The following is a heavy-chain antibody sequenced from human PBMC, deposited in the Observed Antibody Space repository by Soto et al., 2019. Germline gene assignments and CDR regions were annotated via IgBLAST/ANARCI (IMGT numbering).Heavy chain of an antibody. CDR2: IYYSGST. J-gene: IGHJ6*02. Sequence: QVQLQESGPGLVKPSQTLSLNCTFSGGSISSGDYYWSWIRQPPGKGLEWIGYIYYSGSTYYNPSLKSRVTISVDTSKNQFSLKLSSVTAADTAVYYCARVNGDSNGGGMDVWGQGTTVTVSS. CDR3: ARVNGDSNGGGMDV. V-gene: IGHV4-30-4*01. CDR1: GGSISSGDYY. D-gene: IGHD4-17*01.